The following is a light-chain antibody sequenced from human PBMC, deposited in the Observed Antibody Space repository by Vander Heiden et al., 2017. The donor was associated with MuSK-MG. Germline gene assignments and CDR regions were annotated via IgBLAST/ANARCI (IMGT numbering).Light chain of an antibody. CDR2: AAS. CDR1: QSISSY. CDR3: QQSDSTLRT. Sequence: TNSPAFLSATVGDRVNITCRASQSISSYLNWYQQKPGKAPMLLIHAASSLQSGIPSRFSGSGYGTDFTLTISSMQPEDFANYYCQQSDSTLRTFGQGTKVXIK. J-gene: IGKJ1*01. V-gene: IGKV1-39*01.